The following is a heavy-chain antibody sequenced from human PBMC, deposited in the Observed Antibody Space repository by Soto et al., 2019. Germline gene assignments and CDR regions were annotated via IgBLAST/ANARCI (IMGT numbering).Heavy chain of an antibody. CDR1: GGTFSSYA. V-gene: IGHV1-69*06. D-gene: IGHD4-17*01. Sequence: SVKVSCKASGGTFSSYAISWVRQAPGQGLEWMGGIIPIFGTANYAQKFQGRVTITADKSTSTAYMELSSLRSEDTAVYYCARYYGDYGVYYGMDVWGQGTTVTVSS. J-gene: IGHJ6*02. CDR3: ARYYGDYGVYYGMDV. CDR2: IIPIFGTA.